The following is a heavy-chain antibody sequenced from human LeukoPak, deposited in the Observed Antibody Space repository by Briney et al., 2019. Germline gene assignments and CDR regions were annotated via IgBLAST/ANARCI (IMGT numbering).Heavy chain of an antibody. CDR1: GFTFSSYA. J-gene: IGHJ3*02. CDR3: ARDFSGGSYDI. V-gene: IGHV3-30-3*01. CDR2: ISYDGSNK. Sequence: GGSLRLSCAASGFTFSSYAMSWVRQAPGKGLEWVAVISYDGSNKYYADSVKGRFTISRDNSKNTLYLQMNSLRAEDTAVYYCARDFSGGSYDIWGQGTMVTVSS. D-gene: IGHD1-26*01.